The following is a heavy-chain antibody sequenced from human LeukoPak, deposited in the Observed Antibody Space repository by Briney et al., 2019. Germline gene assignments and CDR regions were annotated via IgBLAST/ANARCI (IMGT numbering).Heavy chain of an antibody. J-gene: IGHJ4*02. D-gene: IGHD6-19*01. CDR2: IYYSGST. V-gene: IGHV4-59*01. CDR3: ARDRLDRGFDY. CDR1: GGSISSYY. Sequence: PSETLPLTCTVSGGSISSYYWSWIRQPPGKGLEWIGYIYYSGSTNYNPSLKSRVTISVDTSKNQFSLKLSSVTAADTAVYYCARDRLDRGFDYWGQGTLVTVSS.